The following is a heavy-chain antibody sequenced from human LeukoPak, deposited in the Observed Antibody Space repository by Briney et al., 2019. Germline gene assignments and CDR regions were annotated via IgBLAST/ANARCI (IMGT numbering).Heavy chain of an antibody. V-gene: IGHV4-34*01. CDR1: GGSFSGYY. CDR3: ARGLDGSSGWYGYYYYGMDV. Sequence: PSETLSLTCAVYGGSFSGYYWSWIRQPPGKGLEWIGEINHSGSTNYNPSLKSRVTISVDTSKNQSSLKLSSVTAADTAVYYCARGLDGSSGWYGYYYYGMDVWGQGTTVTVSS. D-gene: IGHD6-19*01. CDR2: INHSGST. J-gene: IGHJ6*02.